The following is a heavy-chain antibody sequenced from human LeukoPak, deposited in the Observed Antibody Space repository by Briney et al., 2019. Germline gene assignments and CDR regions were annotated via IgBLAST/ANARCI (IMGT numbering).Heavy chain of an antibody. CDR2: INPNSGGT. CDR3: AREDIVVVPAADRIPPNLFDP. V-gene: IGHV1-2*02. J-gene: IGHJ5*02. Sequence: ASVTVSCTASGDTFSGEYMRWVRQAPGQGVERRGWINPNSGGTNYQGSVTMTRDTSISTAYMELSRLRSDDTAVYYCAREDIVVVPAADRIPPNLFDPWGQGTLVTVSS. CDR1: GDTFSGEY. D-gene: IGHD2-2*01.